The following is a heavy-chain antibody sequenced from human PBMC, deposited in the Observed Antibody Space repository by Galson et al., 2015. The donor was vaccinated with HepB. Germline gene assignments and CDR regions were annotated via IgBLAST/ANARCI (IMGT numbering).Heavy chain of an antibody. CDR2: ITNSGRST. CDR3: ARESRGNYFTFDY. CDR1: GFTFSDYY. D-gene: IGHD2/OR15-2a*01. Sequence: SLRLSCAGSGFTFSDYYMSWIRQAPGKGLEWLSYITNSGRSTSYADSVKGRFTISRDNAKNSLYLEMNSLRAEDAAVYYCARESRGNYFTFDYWGQGTLVTVSS. V-gene: IGHV3-11*01. J-gene: IGHJ4*02.